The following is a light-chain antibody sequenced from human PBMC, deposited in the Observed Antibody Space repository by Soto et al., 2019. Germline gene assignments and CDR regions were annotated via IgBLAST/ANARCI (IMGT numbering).Light chain of an antibody. CDR1: QRVSSSY. J-gene: IGKJ5*01. V-gene: IGKV3-20*01. CDR3: KHYGSSPIT. Sequence: MVLTPSLGTPSLSLCERATLSRSACQRVSSSYLAWYQQKPGQAPWLLIYGASSRATGIPDRSTDRGSGSDFTLTICRLEPEDFAVYYCKHYGSSPITFGQGTRLEIK. CDR2: GAS.